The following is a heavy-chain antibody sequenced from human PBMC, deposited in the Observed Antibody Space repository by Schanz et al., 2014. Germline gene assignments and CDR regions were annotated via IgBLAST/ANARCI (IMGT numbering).Heavy chain of an antibody. CDR2: IYSSGST. CDR3: AKVAPAATYLDS. D-gene: IGHD2-2*01. Sequence: QVQLVESGGGVVQPGRSLRLSCAASGFTFNSYAFHWVRQAPGKGLEWVSTIYSSGSTYYADSVKGRFTISRDNAKNSLFLQMNSLSAEDTAVYYCAKVAPAATYLDSWGLGTLVTVSS. V-gene: IGHV3-NL1*01. J-gene: IGHJ4*02. CDR1: GFTFNSYA.